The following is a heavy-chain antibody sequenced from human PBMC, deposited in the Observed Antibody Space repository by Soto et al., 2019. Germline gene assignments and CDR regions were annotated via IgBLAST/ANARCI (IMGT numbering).Heavy chain of an antibody. V-gene: IGHV4-39*01. D-gene: IGHD6-6*01. CDR3: ARHFSSADWFDP. Sequence: XEALSVTCTVSGFSISSSSYYWGWIRQPPGKGLEWIGSIYYSGSTYYNPSLKSRVTISVDTSKNQFSLKLSSVTAADTAVYYCARHFSSADWFDPWGQGTLVTVSS. CDR2: IYYSGST. CDR1: GFSISSSSYY. J-gene: IGHJ5*02.